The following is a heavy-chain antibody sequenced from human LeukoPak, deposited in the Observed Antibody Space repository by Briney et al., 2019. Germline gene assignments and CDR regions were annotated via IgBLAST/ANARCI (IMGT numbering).Heavy chain of an antibody. V-gene: IGHV3-23*01. CDR3: AKYAANYYGSGSYYRSLDY. Sequence: GGSLRLSCAASGFTFSSYAMSWVRQAPGKELEWVSAISGSGGSTYYAYSVKGRFTISRDNSKNTLYLQINSLRAEDTAVYYCAKYAANYYGSGSYYRSLDYWGQGTLVTVSS. CDR2: ISGSGGST. J-gene: IGHJ4*02. D-gene: IGHD3-10*01. CDR1: GFTFSSYA.